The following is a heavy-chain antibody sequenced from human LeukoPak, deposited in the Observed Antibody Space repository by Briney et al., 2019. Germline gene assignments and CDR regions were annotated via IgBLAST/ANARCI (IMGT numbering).Heavy chain of an antibody. CDR1: GFTFSSYA. CDR2: ILYDGSNK. V-gene: IGHV3-30*04. Sequence: SGGSLRLPCAASGFTFSSYAMYWVRQAPGKGLQWVATILYDGSNKYYVDSVKGRFTISRDNSKNTLYLQMNSLRVEDTAVYYCVRGADTGYSSDSWGQGTLVTVSS. CDR3: VRGADTGYSSDS. D-gene: IGHD3-9*01. J-gene: IGHJ4*02.